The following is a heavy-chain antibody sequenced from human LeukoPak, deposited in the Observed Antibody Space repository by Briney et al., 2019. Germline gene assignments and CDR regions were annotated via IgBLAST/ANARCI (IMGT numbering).Heavy chain of an antibody. CDR3: ARDRPITIFGVVTLP. CDR1: GFTFSSYG. V-gene: IGHV3-7*01. D-gene: IGHD3-3*01. J-gene: IGHJ5*01. CDR2: IKQDGSEK. Sequence: PGGSLRLSCAASGFTFSSYGMHWVRQAPGKGLEWVANIKQDGSEKNYVASVKGRFTISRDNVKNSVYLQMNGLRVEDTAVYYCARDRPITIFGVVTLPWGQGTLVTVSS.